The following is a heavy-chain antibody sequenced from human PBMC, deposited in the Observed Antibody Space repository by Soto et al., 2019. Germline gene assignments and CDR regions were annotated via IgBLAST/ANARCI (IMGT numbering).Heavy chain of an antibody. J-gene: IGHJ4*02. CDR3: ASGTTVETGKY. CDR1: GYTFTRYG. Sequence: QVQLLQSGAEVKKPGASVKVSCKASGYTFTRYGFSWVRQAPGQGLEWMGWISAYNGNTNYAQKLQGRVTNTTYTSTSTGYMEQMSMRAEAAAGNYCASGTTVETGKYWGQGTMVTVSS. V-gene: IGHV1-18*01. D-gene: IGHD4-17*01. CDR2: ISAYNGNT.